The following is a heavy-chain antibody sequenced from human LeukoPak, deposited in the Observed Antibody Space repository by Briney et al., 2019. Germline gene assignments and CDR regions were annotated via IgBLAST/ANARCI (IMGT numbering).Heavy chain of an antibody. V-gene: IGHV4-39*01. CDR2: IYYSGST. CDR1: GGSISSSSYY. Sequence: PSETLSLTCTVSGGSISSSSYYWGWIRQPPGKGLEWIGCIYYSGSTYYNPSLKSRVTISVDTSKNQFSLKLSSVTAADTAVYYCARGYCSSTSCYGGFDYWGQGTLVTVSS. D-gene: IGHD2-2*01. CDR3: ARGYCSSTSCYGGFDY. J-gene: IGHJ4*02.